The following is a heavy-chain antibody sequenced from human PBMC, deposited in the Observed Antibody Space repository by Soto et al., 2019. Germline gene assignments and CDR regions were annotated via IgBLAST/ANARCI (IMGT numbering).Heavy chain of an antibody. Sequence: QVQLVQSGAEVKRPGSSVKVSCKASGDTFNFYSINWVRQAPGVGLEWVGRVNPILSMSNYAQRFQGRVTMTAGKSTGTAYMELRSLRSEDTAIYYCASSYGSGYRAFDYWGQGALVTVSS. V-gene: IGHV1-69*02. CDR1: GDTFNFYS. CDR3: ASSYGSGYRAFDY. CDR2: VNPILSMS. J-gene: IGHJ4*02. D-gene: IGHD3-10*01.